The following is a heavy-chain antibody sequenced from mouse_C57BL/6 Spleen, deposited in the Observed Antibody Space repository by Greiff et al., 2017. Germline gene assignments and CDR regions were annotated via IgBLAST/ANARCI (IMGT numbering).Heavy chain of an antibody. D-gene: IGHD2-5*01. CDR2: IWRGGST. CDR3: AKTYDSNCGGFDY. J-gene: IGHJ2*01. Sequence: VMLVESGPGLVQPSQSLSITCTVSGFPLPSYGVHWVRQSPGKGLEWLGVIWRGGSTDYTAAFMSRLSLTKDNSKSQAFIKMNSLQADDTAIYYGAKTYDSNCGGFDYWGQGTTLTVSS. CDR1: GFPLPSYG. V-gene: IGHV2-5*01.